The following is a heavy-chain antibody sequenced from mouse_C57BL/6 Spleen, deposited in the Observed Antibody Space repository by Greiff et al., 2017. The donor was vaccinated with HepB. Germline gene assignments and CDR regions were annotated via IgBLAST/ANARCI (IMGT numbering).Heavy chain of an antibody. D-gene: IGHD3-3*01. CDR3: ARGGDGFIAY. CDR1: GYTFTSYW. V-gene: IGHV1-52*01. CDR2: IDPSDSET. J-gene: IGHJ3*01. Sequence: QVQLQQPGAELVRPGSSVKLSCKASGYTFTSYWMHWVKQRPIQGLEWIGNIDPSDSETHYNQKFKDKATLTVDKSSRPAYMQLSSLTSEDSAVYYCARGGDGFIAYWGQGTLVTVSA.